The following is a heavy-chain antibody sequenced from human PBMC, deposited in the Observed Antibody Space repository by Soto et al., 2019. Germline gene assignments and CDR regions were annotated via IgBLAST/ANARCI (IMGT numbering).Heavy chain of an antibody. Sequence: SETLSLTCTVSGGSISNYYWGWIRQSAEKRLEWIGRVSSTGSSYYNPSLKSRVTISVDTSKNQVSLNLTSVTAADTAVYYCARLQHNDSGYYPYYFDYWGQGTLVTVSS. D-gene: IGHD3-22*01. V-gene: IGHV4-4*07. J-gene: IGHJ4*02. CDR2: VSSTGSS. CDR1: GGSISNYY. CDR3: ARLQHNDSGYYPYYFDY.